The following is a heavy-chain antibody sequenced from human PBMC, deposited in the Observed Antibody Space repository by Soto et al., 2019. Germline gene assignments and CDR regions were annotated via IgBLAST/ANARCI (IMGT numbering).Heavy chain of an antibody. D-gene: IGHD4-17*01. CDR2: IYYSGST. CDR3: ARQTRGDYPKYYFDY. Sequence: SETLSLTCTVSGGSISSYYWSWIRQPPGKGLEWIGYIYYSGSTNYNPSLKSRVTISVDTSKNQFSLKLSSVTAADTAVYYCARQTRGDYPKYYFDYWGQGALVTVSS. CDR1: GGSISSYY. V-gene: IGHV4-59*08. J-gene: IGHJ4*02.